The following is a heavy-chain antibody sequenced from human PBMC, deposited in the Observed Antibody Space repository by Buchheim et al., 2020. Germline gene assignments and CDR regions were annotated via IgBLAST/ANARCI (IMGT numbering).Heavy chain of an antibody. CDR2: IAGDDTR. CDR3: ARTPLRQGDYHYGMDV. J-gene: IGHJ6*02. CDR1: GFSLTTGGLC. D-gene: IGHD1-26*01. Sequence: QVPLKESGPALVQPTQTLTLTCTFSGFSLTTGGLCVNWLRQPPGKALQWLALIAGDDTRHYATSLRTRVTISKDASKNQVVLTMSDMDPLDTATYYCARTPLRQGDYHYGMDVWGQGTT. V-gene: IGHV2-70*19.